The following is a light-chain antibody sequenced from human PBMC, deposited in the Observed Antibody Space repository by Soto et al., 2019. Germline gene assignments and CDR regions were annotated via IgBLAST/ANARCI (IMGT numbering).Light chain of an antibody. V-gene: IGLV2-14*03. J-gene: IGLJ3*02. CDR2: GVT. Sequence: QSALTQPASVSGSPGQSITISCSGTTNDVGGYNYVSWYQQHPGKAPKLLIYGVTDRPSGVSSRFSGSKSGNAASLTISGHQAEDEGDYYCSSYTSSYTWIFGGGTKLTVL. CDR1: TNDVGGYNY. CDR3: SSYTSSYTWI.